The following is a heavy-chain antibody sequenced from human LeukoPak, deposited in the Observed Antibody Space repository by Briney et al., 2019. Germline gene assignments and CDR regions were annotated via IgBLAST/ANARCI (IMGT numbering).Heavy chain of an antibody. D-gene: IGHD7-27*01. CDR1: GGSISSYY. J-gene: IGHJ3*02. Sequence: SETLSLTCTVSGGSISSYYWSWIRQPPGKGLEWIGYIYYSGSTNYNPSLKSRVTTSVDTSKNQFSLKLSSVTAADTAMYYCARGKLGMEAFDIWGQGTMVTVSS. CDR3: ARGKLGMEAFDI. V-gene: IGHV4-59*01. CDR2: IYYSGST.